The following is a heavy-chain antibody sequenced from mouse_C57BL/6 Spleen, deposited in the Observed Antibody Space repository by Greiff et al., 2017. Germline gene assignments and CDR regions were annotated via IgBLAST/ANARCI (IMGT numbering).Heavy chain of an antibody. V-gene: IGHV14-3*01. Sequence: EVQLQQSVAELVRPGASVKLSCTASGFNIQNTYMHWVKQRPEQGLEWIGRIDPANGNTKYAPKFQGKATITADTSSNTAYLQLSSLTSEDTAIYYCARDDYDGFAYWGQGTLVTVSA. CDR2: IDPANGNT. CDR1: GFNIQNTY. D-gene: IGHD2-4*01. CDR3: ARDDYDGFAY. J-gene: IGHJ3*01.